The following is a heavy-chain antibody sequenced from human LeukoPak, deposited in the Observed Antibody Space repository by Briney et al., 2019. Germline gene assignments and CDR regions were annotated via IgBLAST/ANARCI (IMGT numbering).Heavy chain of an antibody. CDR1: GGTCSGYY. CDR3: AGTGLWLRLNDY. D-gene: IGHD5-12*01. Sequence: PSETLSLTCAVWGGTCSGYYWSWLRQPPGKGREGVGEINHSASTNYNPSLKSRVTIPVEKSQNQFSMTQSPATAADTAVYYWAGTGLWLRLNDYCGEGNLDTVSS. J-gene: IGHJ4*02. V-gene: IGHV4-34*08. CDR2: INHSAST.